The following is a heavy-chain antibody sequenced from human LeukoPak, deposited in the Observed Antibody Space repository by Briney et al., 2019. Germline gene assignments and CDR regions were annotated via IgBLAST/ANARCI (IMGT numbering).Heavy chain of an antibody. D-gene: IGHD3-22*01. Sequence: PGGSLRLSCAASGFTFSDYYMSWIRQAPGKGLEWVSYISSSGSTIYYADSVKGRSTISRDNAKNSLFLQMNSLRAEDTAVYYCAGGHYYDSSGYSYWGQGTLVTVSS. J-gene: IGHJ4*02. CDR2: ISSSGSTI. CDR1: GFTFSDYY. V-gene: IGHV3-11*04. CDR3: AGGHYYDSSGYSY.